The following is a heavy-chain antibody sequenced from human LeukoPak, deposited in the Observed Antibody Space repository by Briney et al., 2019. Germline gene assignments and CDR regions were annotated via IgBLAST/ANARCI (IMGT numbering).Heavy chain of an antibody. CDR2: IYYSGST. Sequence: SSETLSLTCTVSGGSISSGDYYWSWISQPPGKGLEWIGYIYYSGSTYYNPSLKSRVTISVDTSKNQFSLKLSSVTAADTAVYYCASASPNIVVVPAARNDAFDIWGQGAMVTVSS. D-gene: IGHD2-2*01. V-gene: IGHV4-30-4*08. CDR3: ASASPNIVVVPAARNDAFDI. CDR1: GGSISSGDYY. J-gene: IGHJ3*02.